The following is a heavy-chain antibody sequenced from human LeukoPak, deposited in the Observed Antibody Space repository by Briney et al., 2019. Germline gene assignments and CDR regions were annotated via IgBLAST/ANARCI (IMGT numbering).Heavy chain of an antibody. CDR1: GGSISSYY. CDR2: IYYSGGT. Sequence: ETLSLTCTVSGGSISSYYWSWIRQPPGKGLEWIGYIYYSGGTNYNPSLKSRVTISVDTSKNQFSLKLSSVTAADTAVYYCARAPSNWYFDYWGQGTLVTVSS. V-gene: IGHV4-59*01. CDR3: ARAPSNWYFDY. D-gene: IGHD6-13*01. J-gene: IGHJ4*02.